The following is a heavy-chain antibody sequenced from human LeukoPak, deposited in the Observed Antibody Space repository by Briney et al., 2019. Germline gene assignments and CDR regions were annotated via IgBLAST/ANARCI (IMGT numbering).Heavy chain of an antibody. CDR3: ATSHHTSSGQNFDY. D-gene: IGHD6-25*01. J-gene: IGHJ4*02. Sequence: GGSLRLSCEGSGLTLSDYWMRWVRQAPGKGLEGVANINQDGSAKYYVDSVKGRFTISRDNADSSLYLQMNALRADDTAMYYCATSHHTSSGQNFDYWGQGTLVSVSS. CDR2: INQDGSAK. CDR1: GLTLSDYW. V-gene: IGHV3-7*01.